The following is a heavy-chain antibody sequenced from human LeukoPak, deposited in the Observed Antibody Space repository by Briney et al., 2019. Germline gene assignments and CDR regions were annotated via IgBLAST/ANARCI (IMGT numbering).Heavy chain of an antibody. CDR1: GYTLTELS. Sequence: GASVKVSCKVSGYTLTELSMHWVRQAPGKGLEWMGGFDPEDGETSYAQKFQGRVTMTRDTSTNTVYMELSSLRSEDTAVYYCARPGRGSYTPFDCWGQGTLVTVSS. CDR3: ARPGRGSYTPFDC. D-gene: IGHD1-26*01. V-gene: IGHV1-24*01. J-gene: IGHJ4*02. CDR2: FDPEDGET.